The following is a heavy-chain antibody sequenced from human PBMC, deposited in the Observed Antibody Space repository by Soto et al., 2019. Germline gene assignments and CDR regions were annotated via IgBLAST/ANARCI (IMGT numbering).Heavy chain of an antibody. D-gene: IGHD6-13*01. V-gene: IGHV3-30*18. CDR3: AKRRAGSSWYEGDS. CDR1: GFTFSSYG. Sequence: QVQLVESGGGVVQPGRSLRLSCAASGFTFSSYGMQWVRQAPGKGLEWMAVISNEGDYQYYADSVKGRFTISRDNSKNTLYLQMATLRPEDTGVYFCAKRRAGSSWYEGDSWGQGTRVTVSS. CDR2: ISNEGDYQ. J-gene: IGHJ4*02.